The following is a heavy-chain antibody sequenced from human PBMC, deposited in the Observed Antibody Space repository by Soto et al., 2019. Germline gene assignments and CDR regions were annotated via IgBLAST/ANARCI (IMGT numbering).Heavy chain of an antibody. CDR3: ARIAARHYYDSSGYYDR. CDR1: GGSISSGGYY. V-gene: IGHV4-30-4*08. CDR2: IYYSGST. Sequence: PSETLSLTCTVSGGSISSGGYYWSWIRQHPGKGLEWIGYIYYSGSTYYNPSLKSRVTISVDTSKNQFSLKLSSVTAADTAVYYCARIAARHYYDSSGYYDRWGQGTLVTVSS. D-gene: IGHD3-22*01. J-gene: IGHJ4*02.